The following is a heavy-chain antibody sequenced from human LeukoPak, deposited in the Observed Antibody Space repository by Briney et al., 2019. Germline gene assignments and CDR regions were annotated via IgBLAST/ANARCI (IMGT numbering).Heavy chain of an antibody. CDR1: GGSINSSSYY. V-gene: IGHV4-39*01. CDR3: ARLVAAREYFDY. Sequence: ASETLSLTCTVSGGSINSSSYYWGWIRQPPGKGLEWIGSIYYRGSTYYNPSLKSRVTISVDTSKNQFSLKLSSVTAADTAVYYCARLVAAREYFDYWGQGTLVTVSS. CDR2: IYYRGST. J-gene: IGHJ4*02. D-gene: IGHD6-6*01.